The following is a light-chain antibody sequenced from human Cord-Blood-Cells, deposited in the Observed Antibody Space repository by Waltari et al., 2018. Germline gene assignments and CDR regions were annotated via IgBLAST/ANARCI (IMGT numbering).Light chain of an antibody. V-gene: IGKV3-11*01. Sequence: EIVLKQSPATLSLSLAERATLSCRASQSVSSYLAWYQQKPGQAPRLLIYDASNRATGIPARFSGSGSGTDFTLTISSLEPEDFAVYYCQQRSNWPPYTFGQGTKLEIK. CDR1: QSVSSY. CDR2: DAS. J-gene: IGKJ2*01. CDR3: QQRSNWPPYT.